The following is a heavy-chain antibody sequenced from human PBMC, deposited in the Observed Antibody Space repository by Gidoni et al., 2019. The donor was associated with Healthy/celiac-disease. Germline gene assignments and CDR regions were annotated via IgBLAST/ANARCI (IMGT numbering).Heavy chain of an antibody. J-gene: IGHJ5*02. CDR3: ARQNDFWSGYYTGAWFDP. CDR2: IYYSGST. CDR1: GGSISSYY. V-gene: IGHV4-59*08. D-gene: IGHD3-3*01. Sequence: QVQLQESGPGLGKPSETLSLTCNVSGGSISSYYWSWIRQPPGKGLEWIGYIYYSGSTNYNPSLKSRVTISVDTSKNQFSLKLSSVTAADTAVYYCARQNDFWSGYYTGAWFDPWGQGTLVTVSS.